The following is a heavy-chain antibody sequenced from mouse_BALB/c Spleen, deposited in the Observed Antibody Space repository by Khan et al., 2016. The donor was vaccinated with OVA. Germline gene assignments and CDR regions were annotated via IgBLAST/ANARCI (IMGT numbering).Heavy chain of an antibody. CDR2: IYPGSGNT. Sequence: QVQLQQSGAELARPGASVKLSCKASGYTFTDYYINWVKQRTGQGLEWIGEIYPGSGNTYYHEKFKGKATLTADKSSSTAYMQLSSLTSEDSAVYFCARGRGYCDYWGQGTTLTVSS. J-gene: IGHJ2*01. CDR3: ARGRGYCDY. V-gene: IGHV1-77*01. CDR1: GYTFTDYY.